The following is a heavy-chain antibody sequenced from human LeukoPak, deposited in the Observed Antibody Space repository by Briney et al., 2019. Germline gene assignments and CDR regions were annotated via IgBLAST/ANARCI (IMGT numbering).Heavy chain of an antibody. CDR1: GGTFSSYA. V-gene: IGHV1-69*04. J-gene: IGHJ4*02. D-gene: IGHD1-1*01. CDR3: ARRNDLEDFDY. CDR2: IIPILGTA. Sequence: SVKVSCKASGGTFSSYAISWVRQAPGQGLEWMGRIIPILGTANYAQKFQGRVTITADKSTSTAYMELSSLRSEDTAVYYCARRNDLEDFDYWGQGTLVTVSS.